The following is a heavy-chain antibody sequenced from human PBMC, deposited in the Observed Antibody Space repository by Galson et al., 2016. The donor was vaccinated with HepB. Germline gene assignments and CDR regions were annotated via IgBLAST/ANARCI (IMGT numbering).Heavy chain of an antibody. CDR2: IIPIVNMT. J-gene: IGHJ5*02. CDR3: ARGSLEDIVIKPGDQGGVHNWLDP. CDR1: GGTSGNYA. V-gene: IGHV1-69*04. D-gene: IGHD2/OR15-2a*01. Sequence: SVKVSCKASGGTSGNYAINWVRQAPGQGLEWMGRIIPIVNMTNYAQKFQGRVTFTADKSTNTAYMDLSSLRSEDTAVYYWARGSLEDIVIKPGDQGGVHNWLDPWGQGTLVTVSS.